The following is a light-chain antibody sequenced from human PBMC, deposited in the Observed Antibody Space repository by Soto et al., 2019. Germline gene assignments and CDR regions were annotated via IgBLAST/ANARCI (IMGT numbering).Light chain of an antibody. CDR3: DQYNNWPRT. CDR1: QSISSN. Sequence: EIVMTQSPATLSVSPGERATLSCRASQSISSNLAWSQQKPGQATRLPIYHASTRATGVPARFSGSGSGTEFTLTISSLQSEDFAVYYCDQYNNWPRTFGQGTKVEIK. V-gene: IGKV3-15*01. CDR2: HAS. J-gene: IGKJ1*01.